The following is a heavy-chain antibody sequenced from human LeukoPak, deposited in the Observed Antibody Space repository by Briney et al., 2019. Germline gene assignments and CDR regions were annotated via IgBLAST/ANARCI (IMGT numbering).Heavy chain of an antibody. CDR1: GFTFDDYA. D-gene: IGHD3-10*01. V-gene: IGHV3-9*03. CDR3: AKGLYGSGSYPDY. J-gene: IGHJ4*02. CDR2: ISWNSGFI. Sequence: SLRLSCAASGFTFDDYAMHWVRQAPGNGLEWVSGISWNSGFIGYADSVKGRFTISRDNAKNSLYLQMNSLRAEDMALYYCAKGLYGSGSYPDYWGQGTLVTVSS.